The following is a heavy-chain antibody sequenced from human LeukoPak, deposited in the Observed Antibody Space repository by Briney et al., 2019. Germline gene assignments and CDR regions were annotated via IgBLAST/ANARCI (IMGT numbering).Heavy chain of an antibody. Sequence: SETLSLTCAVYAGSFSVYYWSWLRQPPGRGLEWIGEPNNSGNTNHNPSLKSRVTTSVDTSKNQFSLKLSSVTAADTAIYYCARKDFNCSSTSCYDYWGEGTLVAVSS. D-gene: IGHD2-2*01. J-gene: IGHJ4*02. CDR2: PNNSGNT. CDR3: ARKDFNCSSTSCYDY. CDR1: AGSFSVYY. V-gene: IGHV4-34*01.